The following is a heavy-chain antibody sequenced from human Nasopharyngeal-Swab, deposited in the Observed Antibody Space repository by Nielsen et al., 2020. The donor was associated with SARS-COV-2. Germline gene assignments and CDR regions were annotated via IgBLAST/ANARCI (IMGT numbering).Heavy chain of an antibody. CDR1: GGSISSFY. CDR2: VYYTGST. CDR3: ARAPHYTSGWYQFDT. Sequence: SETLSLTCTVSGGSISSFYWTWMRQPPGKGLEWIGYVYYTGSTRYNPSLKSQLTISVDTSKNQFSLKLTYMTAADTAVYFCARAPHYTSGWYQFDTWGQGTLVSVSS. V-gene: IGHV4-59*01. D-gene: IGHD6-19*01. J-gene: IGHJ5*02.